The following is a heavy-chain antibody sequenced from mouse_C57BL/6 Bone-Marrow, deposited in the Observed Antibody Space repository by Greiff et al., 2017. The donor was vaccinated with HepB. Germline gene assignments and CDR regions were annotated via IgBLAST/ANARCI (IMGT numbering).Heavy chain of an antibody. D-gene: IGHD2-4*01. Sequence: VQLQQSVAELVRPGASVKLSCTASGFNIKNTYMHWVKQRPEQGLEWIGRIDPANGNTKYAPKFPGKATITADTSSTTAYLQLSSLTSEDTSLYYCARPLYYDYDYYAMDYWGQGTSVTVSS. J-gene: IGHJ4*01. CDR2: IDPANGNT. CDR3: ARPLYYDYDYYAMDY. V-gene: IGHV14-3*01. CDR1: GFNIKNTY.